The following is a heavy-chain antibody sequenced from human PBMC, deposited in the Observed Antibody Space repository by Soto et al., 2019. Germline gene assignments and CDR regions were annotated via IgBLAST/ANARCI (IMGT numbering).Heavy chain of an antibody. J-gene: IGHJ6*02. Sequence: GASVKVSCNASGYTFTSYGISWVRQAPGQGLEWMGWISAYNGNTNYAQKLQGRVTMTTDTSTSTAYMELRSLRSDYTAVYYCARVYSSSSYYYYGMDVWGQGTTVTVSS. CDR2: ISAYNGNT. CDR1: GYTFTSYG. D-gene: IGHD6-6*01. V-gene: IGHV1-18*01. CDR3: ARVYSSSSYYYYGMDV.